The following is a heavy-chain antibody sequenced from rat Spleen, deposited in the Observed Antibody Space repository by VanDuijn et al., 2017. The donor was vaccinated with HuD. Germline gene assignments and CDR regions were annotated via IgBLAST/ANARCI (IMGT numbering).Heavy chain of an antibody. CDR2: IWTDGNT. CDR1: GFSLTSYD. D-gene: IGHD1-7*01. J-gene: IGHJ2*01. V-gene: IGHV2-1*01. Sequence: QVQLKESGPGLVQPSQTLSLTCTVSGFSLTSYDVHWVRQPPGKGLEWMGGIWTDGNTDYNSVLKSRLCISRDTFKSQVFLKMNRLQTEDTAIFFCTRGYGDWGQGVMVTVSS. CDR3: TRGYGD.